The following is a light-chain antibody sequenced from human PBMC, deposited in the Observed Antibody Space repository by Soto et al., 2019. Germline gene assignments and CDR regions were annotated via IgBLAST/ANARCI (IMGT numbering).Light chain of an antibody. J-gene: IGKJ1*01. CDR3: QQYNSYSRT. Sequence: DIQMTQSPSTLSASVGDRVTITCRASQSISSWLAWYQQKPGKAPKLLIYDASSLESGVPSRFSGSGSGTEFTLTISILQPDYFASYCNQQYNSYSRTFGQGTKVEIK. V-gene: IGKV1-5*01. CDR1: QSISSW. CDR2: DAS.